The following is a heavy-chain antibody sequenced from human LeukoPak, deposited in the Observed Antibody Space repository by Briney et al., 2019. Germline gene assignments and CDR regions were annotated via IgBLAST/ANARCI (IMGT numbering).Heavy chain of an antibody. J-gene: IGHJ5*01. CDR2: LNGDGSRT. V-gene: IGHV3-74*01. CDR3: ARDLSGWSDF. D-gene: IGHD6-19*01. CDR1: GFTFSTDW. Sequence: PGGSLRLSCAASGFTFSTDWMHWVRQAPGKGLVRVSRLNGDGSRTTYADSVKGRFTISRDNAKNTLYLQMNSLRAEDTAVYYCARDLSGWSDFWGLGTLVTVSS.